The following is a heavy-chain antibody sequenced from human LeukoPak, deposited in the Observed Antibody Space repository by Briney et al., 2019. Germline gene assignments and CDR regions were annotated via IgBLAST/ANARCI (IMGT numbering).Heavy chain of an antibody. Sequence: PSETLSLTCAVYGGSFSGYYWSWIRQPPGKGLEWIGEINHSGSTNYNPSLKSRVTISVDTSKNQFSLKLSSVTAADTAVYYCARGYSCSWYYWGQGTLVTVSS. CDR3: ARGYSCSWYY. V-gene: IGHV4-34*01. D-gene: IGHD6-13*01. CDR1: GGSFSGYY. CDR2: INHSGST. J-gene: IGHJ4*02.